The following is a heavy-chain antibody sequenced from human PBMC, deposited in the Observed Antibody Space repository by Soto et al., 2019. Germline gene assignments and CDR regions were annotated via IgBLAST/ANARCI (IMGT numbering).Heavy chain of an antibody. V-gene: IGHV1-18*01. CDR3: ARDRSYSSGWYDY. CDR2: ISAYNGNT. CDR1: WYTVTSYS. J-gene: IGHJ4*02. Sequence: DSVKVYIETSWYTVTSYSSGLVGPVPGQGLEWMGWISAYNGNTNYAQKLQGRVTMTTDTSTSTAYMELRSLRSDDTAVYYCARDRSYSSGWYDYWGQGTLVTVSS. D-gene: IGHD6-19*01.